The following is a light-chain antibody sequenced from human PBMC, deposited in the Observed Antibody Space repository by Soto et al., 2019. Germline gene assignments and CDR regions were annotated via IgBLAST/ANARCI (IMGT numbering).Light chain of an antibody. CDR3: QQYGTSPLT. Sequence: EIVLTQSPGTLSLSPGERATLSCRASQSVSSNYSAWYQKKPGQAPRLRIYGASSRATGIPERFSGSGSGTDFSLTISRLEPEDFAVFYCQQYGTSPLTFGGGTKVEIK. V-gene: IGKV3-20*01. CDR2: GAS. CDR1: QSVSSNY. J-gene: IGKJ4*01.